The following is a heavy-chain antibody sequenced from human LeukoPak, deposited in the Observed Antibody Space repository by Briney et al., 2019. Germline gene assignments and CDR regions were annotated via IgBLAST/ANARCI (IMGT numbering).Heavy chain of an antibody. Sequence: ASVKVSCKASGYTFTSYYMHWVRQAPGQGLEWMGIINPSRGSTNYAQKFQGRATVTRDMSTSTVYMELSSLRSEDTAVYYCARCYLRGGFDPWGQGTLVTVSS. J-gene: IGHJ5*02. V-gene: IGHV1-46*01. CDR2: INPSRGST. D-gene: IGHD5-18*01. CDR3: ARCYLRGGFDP. CDR1: GYTFTSYY.